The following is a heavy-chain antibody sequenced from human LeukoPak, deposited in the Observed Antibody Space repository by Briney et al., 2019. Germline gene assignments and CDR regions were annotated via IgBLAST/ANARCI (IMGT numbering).Heavy chain of an antibody. Sequence: ASVKVSCKASGYTFTGYFMHWVRQAPGQGPEWMGWINPNSGGTNYAQKFQARVTMTRDTSISTAYMELSRLTSDDTAVYYCASEEVGPRQHLTYFDYWGQGTLVTVSS. CDR2: INPNSGGT. J-gene: IGHJ4*02. V-gene: IGHV1-2*02. CDR1: GYTFTGYF. D-gene: IGHD6-13*01. CDR3: ASEEVGPRQHLTYFDY.